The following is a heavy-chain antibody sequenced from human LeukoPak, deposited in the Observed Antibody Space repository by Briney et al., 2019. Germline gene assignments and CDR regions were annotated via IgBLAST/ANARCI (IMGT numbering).Heavy chain of an antibody. J-gene: IGHJ6*02. D-gene: IGHD2-8*02. CDR3: ARDAGGYGMDV. CDR2: ISSSSNSI. CDR1: GFTFSSYS. V-gene: IGHV3-21*01. Sequence: PGGSLRLSCAASGFTFSSYSMNWVRQAPGKGLEWVSSISSSSNSIYYADSVKGRFTISRDNSKNTLYLQMNSLRAEDTAVYYCARDAGGYGMDVWGQGTTVTVSS.